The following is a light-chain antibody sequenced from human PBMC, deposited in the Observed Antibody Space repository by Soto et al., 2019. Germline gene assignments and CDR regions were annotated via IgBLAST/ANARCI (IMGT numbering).Light chain of an antibody. J-gene: IGKJ4*01. V-gene: IGKV1-5*03. CDR2: KAS. Sequence: DIQMTQSPSTLSASVGDRVTITCRASQSITSCLAWYQQKPGKAPKLLIYKASSLESGVPSRFGGGGSGTEFTLTISSLQPDDFATYYCQQYYSYSLTFDGGTKVEIK. CDR1: QSITSC. CDR3: QQYYSYSLT.